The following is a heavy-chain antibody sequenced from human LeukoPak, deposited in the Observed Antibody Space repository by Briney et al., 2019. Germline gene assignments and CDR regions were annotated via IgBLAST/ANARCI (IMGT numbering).Heavy chain of an antibody. CDR2: VHFSGST. CDR1: SASITSHH. Sequence: PSETLSLTCAVSSASITSHHWAWIRQPVGKGMEWVGRVHFSGSTNYYPSLRSRVAISLDNSKNQISLTFNSVSAADTAVYYCARDESSRDDGGVYHYWVRGGLVTVSS. J-gene: IGHJ4*02. V-gene: IGHV4-4*07. CDR3: ARDESSRDDGGVYHY. D-gene: IGHD4-23*01.